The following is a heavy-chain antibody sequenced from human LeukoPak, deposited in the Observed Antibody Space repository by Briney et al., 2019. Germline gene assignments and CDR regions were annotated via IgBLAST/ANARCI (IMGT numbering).Heavy chain of an antibody. CDR2: IKSDGKT. V-gene: IGHV3-74*01. J-gene: IGHJ4*02. D-gene: IGHD3-9*01. CDR3: ARDPLRYLRVGHYDY. CDR1: GFTFSRYW. Sequence: GGSLRLSCEASGFTFSRYWMHWVRQAPGKGLVWVSRIKSDGKTNYADSVKGRFTISRDNARNSVYLQMNSLRVEDTAVYYCARDPLRYLRVGHYDYWGQGTLVAVSS.